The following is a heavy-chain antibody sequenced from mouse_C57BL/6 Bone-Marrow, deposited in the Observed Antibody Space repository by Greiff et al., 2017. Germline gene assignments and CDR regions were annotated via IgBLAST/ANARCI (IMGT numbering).Heavy chain of an antibody. Sequence: QVQLQQSGAELVKPGASVKLSCKASGYTFTSYWMHWVKQRLGQGLEWIGMIHPNSGSTNYNEKFKSKATLTVDKSSSTAYMQLSSLTSEDSAVYYCAPTITTVVATDDWGQGTTLTVSS. J-gene: IGHJ2*01. CDR3: APTITTVVATDD. CDR1: GYTFTSYW. V-gene: IGHV1-64*01. D-gene: IGHD1-1*01. CDR2: IHPNSGST.